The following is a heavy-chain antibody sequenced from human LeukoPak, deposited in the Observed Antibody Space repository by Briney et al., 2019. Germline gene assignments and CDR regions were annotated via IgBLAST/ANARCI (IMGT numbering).Heavy chain of an antibody. D-gene: IGHD3-22*01. CDR2: IYHSGST. CDR3: AREDYYDSSGYYLDC. J-gene: IGHJ4*02. V-gene: IGHV4-38-2*02. CDR1: GYSISSGYY. Sequence: SVTLSLTCTVSGYSISSGYYWGWIRPPPGKGLERIGSIYHSGSTYYSPSLRSRITISVDTSKNQFALKLSSVTAADTAVYHCAREDYYDSSGYYLDCWGQGTLVTVSS.